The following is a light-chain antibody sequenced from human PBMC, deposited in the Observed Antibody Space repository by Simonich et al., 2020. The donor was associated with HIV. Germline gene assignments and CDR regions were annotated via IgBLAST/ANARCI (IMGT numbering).Light chain of an antibody. CDR3: NSRDSSGHHRV. Sequence: SSDLTQDPAVSVALGQTAIITGQGDSLRSFSASWYQQKPGQAPVFVIYRRDNRPSGIPDRFSGSSSGNTASLTITGAQAEDEADYYCNSRDSSGHHRVFGGGTKLTVL. CDR1: SLRSFS. V-gene: IGLV3-19*01. J-gene: IGLJ2*01. CDR2: RRD.